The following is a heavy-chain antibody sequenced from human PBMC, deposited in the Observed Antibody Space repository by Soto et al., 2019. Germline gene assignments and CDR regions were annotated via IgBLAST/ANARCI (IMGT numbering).Heavy chain of an antibody. D-gene: IGHD4-4*01. Sequence: SVKVSCKASGGTFSSYAISWVRQAPGQGLEWMGGIIPIFGTANYAQKFQGRVTITADESTSTAYMELSSLRSEDTAVYYCARGSSPTVKDEKRYYYYGMDVSGQGTTVTVSS. J-gene: IGHJ6*02. V-gene: IGHV1-69*13. CDR1: GGTFSSYA. CDR2: IIPIFGTA. CDR3: ARGSSPTVKDEKRYYYYGMDV.